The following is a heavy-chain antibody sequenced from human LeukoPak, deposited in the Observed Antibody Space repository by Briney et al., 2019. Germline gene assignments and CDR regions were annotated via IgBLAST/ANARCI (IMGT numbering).Heavy chain of an antibody. CDR1: GYSISSGYY. D-gene: IGHD3-3*01. Sequence: PSETLSLTCTVSGYSISSGYYWGWIRQPPGKGLEWIGSIYHSGSTYYNPSLKSRVTISADTSKNQFSLKLSSVTAADTAVYYCARHKSGDYDFWSGYKYYYYYMDVWGKGTTVTVSS. CDR2: IYHSGST. V-gene: IGHV4-38-2*02. CDR3: ARHKSGDYDFWSGYKYYYYYMDV. J-gene: IGHJ6*03.